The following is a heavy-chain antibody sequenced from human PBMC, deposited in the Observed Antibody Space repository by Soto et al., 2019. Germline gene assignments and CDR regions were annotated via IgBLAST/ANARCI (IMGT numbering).Heavy chain of an antibody. CDR2: IYPGDSDT. Sequence: GESLNICCMGSGNKDSTWHNFTSYWIAWVRQMPGEGLEWMGIIYPGDSDTRYSPSFQGQVTISADKSINSVYLQWSSLKASDTATYYCARLGFNYDFLSGYYNVHHYYGIDVWGQGTTVTVSS. V-gene: IGHV5-51*01. J-gene: IGHJ6*02. D-gene: IGHD3-3*01. CDR1: GNKDSTWHNFTSYW. CDR3: ARLGFNYDFLSGYYNVHHYYGIDV.